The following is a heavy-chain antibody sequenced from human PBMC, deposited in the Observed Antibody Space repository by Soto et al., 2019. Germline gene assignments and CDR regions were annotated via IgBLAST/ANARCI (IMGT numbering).Heavy chain of an antibody. Sequence: GGSLRLSCAASGFTFSSYAMSWVLQAPWKGLEWVSAISGSGGSTYYADSVKGRFTISRDNSKNTLYLQMNSLRAEDTAVYYRAKDQRAVARYYFDYWGQGTLVTVSS. D-gene: IGHD6-19*01. CDR2: ISGSGGST. V-gene: IGHV3-23*01. J-gene: IGHJ4*02. CDR1: GFTFSSYA. CDR3: AKDQRAVARYYFDY.